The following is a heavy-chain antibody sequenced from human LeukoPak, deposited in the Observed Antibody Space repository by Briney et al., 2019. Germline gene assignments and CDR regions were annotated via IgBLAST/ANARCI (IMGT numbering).Heavy chain of an antibody. J-gene: IGHJ4*02. Sequence: GSSVKVSCKASGGTFSSYAISWVRQAPGQGLEWMGGIIPIFGTANYAQKFQGRVTITADESTSTAYMELSSLRSEDTAVYYCARDQKYYYDSSGHFDYWGQGTLVNVSS. V-gene: IGHV1-69*01. CDR2: IIPIFGTA. CDR3: ARDQKYYYDSSGHFDY. CDR1: GGTFSSYA. D-gene: IGHD3-22*01.